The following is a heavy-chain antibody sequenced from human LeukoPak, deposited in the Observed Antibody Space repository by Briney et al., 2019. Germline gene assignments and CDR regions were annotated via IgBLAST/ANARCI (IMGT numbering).Heavy chain of an antibody. CDR1: GFTFSSYA. CDR2: IGGSGGST. D-gene: IGHD3-3*01. CDR3: AKLHDFWSGYDDY. V-gene: IGHV3-23*01. Sequence: PGGSLRLSCVASGFTFSSYAMSWVRQAPGKGLEWVSAIGGSGGSTYYADSVKGRFTISRDNSKNTLSLQVNSLRAEDTAVYYCAKLHDFWSGYDDYWGQGTLVTVSS. J-gene: IGHJ4*02.